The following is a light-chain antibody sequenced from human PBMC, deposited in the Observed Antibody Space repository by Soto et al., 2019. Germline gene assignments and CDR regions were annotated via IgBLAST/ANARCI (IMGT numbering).Light chain of an antibody. CDR1: SSNIGASID. CDR2: DNT. V-gene: IGLV1-40*01. CDR3: QSYDTSLSGYV. J-gene: IGLJ1*01. Sequence: QSVLTQPPSVSGAPGQRVTISCTGSSSNIGASIDVHWYQQLPGTAPKLLIYDNTNRPSGVPGRFSGSKSGTSASLAITGLQAEDEADYYCQSYDTSLSGYVFGTGTK.